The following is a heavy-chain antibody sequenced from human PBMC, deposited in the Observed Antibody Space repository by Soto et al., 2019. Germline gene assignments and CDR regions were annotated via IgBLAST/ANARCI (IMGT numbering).Heavy chain of an antibody. CDR1: GFTFSNYA. V-gene: IGHV3-23*01. D-gene: IGHD3-3*01. Sequence: LLESGGALVQPGGSMRLSCVASGFTFSNYAMSWVRRAPGKGLEWISGISASGGATYYADPVKGQFSILGENSKSTRFLQMNSLIIEDTATYYCAQSRLPTSIFGVATFDTWGQGAVVTVSS. CDR2: ISASGGAT. CDR3: AQSRLPTSIFGVATFDT. J-gene: IGHJ5*02.